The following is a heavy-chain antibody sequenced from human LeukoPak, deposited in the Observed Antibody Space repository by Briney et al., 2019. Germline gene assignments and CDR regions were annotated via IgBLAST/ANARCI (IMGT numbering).Heavy chain of an antibody. CDR3: ARQRYYDSSGYYYRSDLFDY. D-gene: IGHD3-22*01. CDR1: GGSISSSY. J-gene: IGHJ4*02. V-gene: IGHV4-59*08. CDR2: IYYSGST. Sequence: SSETLSLTCTVAGGSISSSYWSWIRQPPGKGLEWMGFIYYSGSTNYNPSLKSRVTISVDTSKNQFSLRLSSVTAADTDVYYCARQRYYDSSGYYYRSDLFDYWGQGTLVSVSS.